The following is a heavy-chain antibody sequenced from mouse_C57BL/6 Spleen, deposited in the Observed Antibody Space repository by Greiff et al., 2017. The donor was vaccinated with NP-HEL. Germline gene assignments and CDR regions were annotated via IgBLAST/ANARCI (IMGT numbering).Heavy chain of an antibody. CDR2: IHPNSGST. J-gene: IGHJ3*01. CDR1: GYTFTSYW. CDR3: ARSIYYDYDGFAY. Sequence: QVQLQQPGAELVKPGASVKLSCKASGYTFTSYWMHWVKQRPGQGLEWIGMIHPNSGSTNYNEKFKSKATLTVDKSSSTAYMQLSSLTYEDSAVYYCARSIYYDYDGFAYWGQGTLVTVSA. D-gene: IGHD2-4*01. V-gene: IGHV1-64*01.